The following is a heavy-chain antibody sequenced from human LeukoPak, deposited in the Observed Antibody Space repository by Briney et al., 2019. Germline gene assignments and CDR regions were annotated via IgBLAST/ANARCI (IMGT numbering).Heavy chain of an antibody. J-gene: IGHJ3*02. D-gene: IGHD6-13*01. CDR1: GFTFSSYW. CDR2: INQDGNEI. V-gene: IGHV3-7*01. Sequence: GGSLRLSCAASGFTFSSYWMTWVRQAPGKGLKWVANINQDGNEIYYMDSVKGRFTISRDNAKNSLYLQMNSLRAEDTAVYYCARDRDSRTVFDIWGQGTMVTVSS. CDR3: ARDRDSRTVFDI.